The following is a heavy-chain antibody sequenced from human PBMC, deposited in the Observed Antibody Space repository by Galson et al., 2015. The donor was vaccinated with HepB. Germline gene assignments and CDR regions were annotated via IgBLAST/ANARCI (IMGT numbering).Heavy chain of an antibody. CDR2: IIPILGIA. V-gene: IGHV1-69*02. CDR1: GGTFSSYT. J-gene: IGHJ6*02. CDR3: ARVSPPWQLPPDGSYGMDV. Sequence: SVKVSCKASGGTFSSYTISWVRQAPGQGLEWMGRIIPILGIANYAQKFQGRVTITADKSTSTAYMELSSPRSEDTAVYYCARVSPPWQLPPDGSYGMDVWGQGTTVTVSS. D-gene: IGHD2-15*01.